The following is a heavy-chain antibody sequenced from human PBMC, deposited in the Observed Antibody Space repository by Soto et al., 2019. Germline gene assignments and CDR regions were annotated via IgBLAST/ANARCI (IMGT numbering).Heavy chain of an antibody. Sequence: GGSLRLSCAASGFTFSNAWMSWVRQAPGKGLEWVGRIKSKTDGGTTDYAAPVKGRFTISRDDSKNTLYLQMNSLKTEDTAVYYCTTEPVDYCGGDCYSGYWGQGTLVTVSS. V-gene: IGHV3-15*01. CDR2: IKSKTDGGTT. D-gene: IGHD2-21*02. CDR1: GFTFSNAW. J-gene: IGHJ4*02. CDR3: TTEPVDYCGGDCYSGY.